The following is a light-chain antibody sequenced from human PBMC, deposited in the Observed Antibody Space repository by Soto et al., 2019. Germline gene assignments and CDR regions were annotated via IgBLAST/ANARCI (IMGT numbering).Light chain of an antibody. CDR1: QRVTSDF. V-gene: IGKV3-20*01. J-gene: IGKJ4*01. Sequence: EIVLTQSPGTLSLSPGERATLSCRASQRVTSDFLAWYQQKPGQAPSLLIYGASNRATGVPARFSGSGSGTDFTRNISRLAHEDVAVYHCQQYGRSPHTCGGGTKV. CDR3: QQYGRSPHT. CDR2: GAS.